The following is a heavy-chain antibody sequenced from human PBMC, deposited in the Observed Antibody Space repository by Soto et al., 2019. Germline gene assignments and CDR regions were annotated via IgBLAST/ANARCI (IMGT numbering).Heavy chain of an antibody. J-gene: IGHJ6*02. CDR3: ARARGAYGMDV. Sequence: QVQLVQSGAEVKKPGASVKVSCKASGYTFTSYGISWVRQAPGQGVEWMGWISAYNGNTNSAQKLQGRVTMTTDTATSTAYMARRSLRSADTAVYSCARARGAYGMDVWGQGPTVSVSS. CDR2: ISAYNGNT. V-gene: IGHV1-18*01. CDR1: GYTFTSYG.